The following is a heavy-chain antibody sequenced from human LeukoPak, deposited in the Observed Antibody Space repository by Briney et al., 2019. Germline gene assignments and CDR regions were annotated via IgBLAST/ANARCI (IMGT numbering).Heavy chain of an antibody. Sequence: GGSLRLSCAASGFTFSIYGMGWVRQAPGKGLEWVSSISDNGGNTYYADSAKGRFTISRDNSKNTLYLQMNSLRAEDTAVYYCARDTYYYDSSGYAPFDYWGQGTLVTVSS. CDR1: GFTFSIYG. CDR2: ISDNGGNT. J-gene: IGHJ4*02. V-gene: IGHV3-23*01. D-gene: IGHD3-22*01. CDR3: ARDTYYYDSSGYAPFDY.